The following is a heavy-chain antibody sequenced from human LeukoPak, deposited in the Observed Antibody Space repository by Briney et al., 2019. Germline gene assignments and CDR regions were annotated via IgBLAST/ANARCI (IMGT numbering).Heavy chain of an antibody. Sequence: GSLGLSCAASGFTFSRYIMNWVRQAPGKGLEWCSYISSSSRTIHYADSVKGRFTISRDNAENSLDLQMNSLRDEDTAVYYCASHYFGSRGSYAEYFQHWGQGALVIVSS. CDR1: GFTFSRYI. J-gene: IGHJ1*01. D-gene: IGHD3-22*01. CDR2: ISSSSRTI. V-gene: IGHV3-48*02. CDR3: ASHYFGSRGSYAEYFQH.